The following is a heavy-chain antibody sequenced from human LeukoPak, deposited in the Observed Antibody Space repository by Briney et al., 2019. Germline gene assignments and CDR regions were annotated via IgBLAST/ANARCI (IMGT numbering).Heavy chain of an antibody. CDR3: VRSYGTYNWFDP. D-gene: IGHD3-16*01. CDR1: GFTFSSYA. Sequence: GGSLRLSCAASGFTFSSYAMTWVRQAPGKGLKWVSTISGSDGSTYYADSVKGRFTISRDNSKNTLYLQMNSLRAEGTAVYYCVRSYGTYNWFDPWGQGTLVTVSS. CDR2: ISGSDGST. J-gene: IGHJ5*02. V-gene: IGHV3-23*01.